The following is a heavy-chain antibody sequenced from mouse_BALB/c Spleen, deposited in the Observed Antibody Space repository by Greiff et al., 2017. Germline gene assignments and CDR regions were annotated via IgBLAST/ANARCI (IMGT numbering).Heavy chain of an antibody. D-gene: IGHD2-2*01. V-gene: IGHV5-9-4*01. CDR2: ISSGGSYT. CDR1: GFTFSSYA. J-gene: IGHJ4*01. Sequence: EVQLVESGGGLVKPGGSLKLSCAASGFTFSSYAMSWVRQSPEKRLEWVAEISSGGSYTYYPDTVTGRFTISRDNAKNTLYLEMSSLRSEDTAMYYCARDGSLAMDYWGQGTSVTVSS. CDR3: ARDGSLAMDY.